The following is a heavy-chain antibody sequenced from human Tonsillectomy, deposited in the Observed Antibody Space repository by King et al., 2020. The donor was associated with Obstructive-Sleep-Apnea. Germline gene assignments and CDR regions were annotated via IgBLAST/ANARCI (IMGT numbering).Heavy chain of an antibody. CDR3: AREGRGGFDY. V-gene: IGHV3-7*03. Sequence: VQLVESGGGLVQPGGSLRLSCGVSGFTFRSYWMSWVRQVPGKGLEGVANIKQEGSDKGVLDPVKGRFTISIDNARNSLYLQMNSRRVEDTAVYYCAREGRGGFDYWGLGTLVTISS. J-gene: IGHJ4*02. CDR2: IKQEGSDK. CDR1: GFTFRSYW.